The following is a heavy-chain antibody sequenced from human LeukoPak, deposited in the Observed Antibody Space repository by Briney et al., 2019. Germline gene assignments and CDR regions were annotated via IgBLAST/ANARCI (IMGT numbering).Heavy chain of an antibody. Sequence: SETLPLTCAVYGGSFSGYYWSWIRQPPGKGLEWIGEINHSGSTNYNPSLKSRVTISVDTSKNQFSLKLSSVTAADTAVYYCARSRYYDFWSGYSHNLDYWGQGTLVTVSS. CDR2: INHSGST. CDR3: ARSRYYDFWSGYSHNLDY. CDR1: GGSFSGYY. J-gene: IGHJ4*02. V-gene: IGHV4-34*01. D-gene: IGHD3-3*01.